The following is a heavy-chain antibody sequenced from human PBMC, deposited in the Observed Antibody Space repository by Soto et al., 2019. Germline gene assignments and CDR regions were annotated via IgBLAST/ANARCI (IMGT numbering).Heavy chain of an antibody. CDR1: GGSISSGGYY. J-gene: IGHJ6*02. D-gene: IGHD1-1*01. CDR2: IYYSGST. Sequence: SETLSLTCTVSGGSISSGGYYWSWIRQHPGKGLEWIGYIYYSGSTYYNPSLKSRVTISVDTSKNQFSLKLISVTAADTAVYYCARDLRGTTAERYYYYGMDVWGQGTTVTVSS. V-gene: IGHV4-31*03. CDR3: ARDLRGTTAERYYYYGMDV.